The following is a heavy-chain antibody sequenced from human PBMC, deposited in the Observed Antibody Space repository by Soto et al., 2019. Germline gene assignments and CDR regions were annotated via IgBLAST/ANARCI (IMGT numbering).Heavy chain of an antibody. D-gene: IGHD3-3*01. CDR3: ARGLAGRFLEWLSPYYYGMDV. Sequence: QVQLVQSGAEVKKPGSSVKVSCKASGGTFSSYAISWVRQAPGQGLEWMGGIIPIFGTANYAQKFQGRVKITADESTSTAYMELSSLRSEDTAVYYCARGLAGRFLEWLSPYYYGMDVWGQGTTVTVSS. V-gene: IGHV1-69*01. CDR2: IIPIFGTA. J-gene: IGHJ6*02. CDR1: GGTFSSYA.